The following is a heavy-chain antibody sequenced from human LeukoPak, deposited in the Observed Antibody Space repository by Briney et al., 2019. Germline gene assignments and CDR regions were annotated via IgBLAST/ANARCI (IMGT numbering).Heavy chain of an antibody. V-gene: IGHV3-33*01. J-gene: IGHJ4*02. Sequence: GGSLRLSCAASGFTFSSYGMHWVRQAPGKGLEWVAVIWYDGSNKYYADSVKGRFTISRDNSKNTLYLQMNSLRAEDTAVYYCARSPGTGEDSPFGYWGQGTLVTVSS. CDR1: GFTFSSYG. CDR3: ARSPGTGEDSPFGY. CDR2: IWYDGSNK. D-gene: IGHD6-6*01.